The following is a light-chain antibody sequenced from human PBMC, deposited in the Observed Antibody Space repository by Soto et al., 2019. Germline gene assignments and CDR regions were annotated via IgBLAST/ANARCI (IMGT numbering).Light chain of an antibody. Sequence: QSALTQPASVSGSPGQSTTISCTGTSSDIGGYNYVSWYQQLPGEAPKLIIYDVSDRPSGVSTRFSGSKSGNTASLTISGLQAEDEADYYCSSYTSSSTLYVFGTGTKVTVL. CDR1: SSDIGGYNY. CDR3: SSYTSSSTLYV. CDR2: DVS. J-gene: IGLJ1*01. V-gene: IGLV2-14*01.